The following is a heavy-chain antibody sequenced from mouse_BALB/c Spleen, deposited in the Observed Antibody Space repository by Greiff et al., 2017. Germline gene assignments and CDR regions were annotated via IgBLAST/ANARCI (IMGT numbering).Heavy chain of an antibody. V-gene: IGHV5-17*02. CDR3: ARSAYYYGSSPYYFDY. CDR1: GFTFSSFG. CDR2: ISSGSSTI. D-gene: IGHD1-1*01. Sequence: EVQVVESGGGLVQPGGSRKLSCAASGFTFSSFGMHWVRQAPEKGLEWVAYISSGSSTIYYADTVKGRFTISRDNPKNTLFLQMTSLRSEDTAMYYCARSAYYYGSSPYYFDYWGQGTTLTVSS. J-gene: IGHJ2*01.